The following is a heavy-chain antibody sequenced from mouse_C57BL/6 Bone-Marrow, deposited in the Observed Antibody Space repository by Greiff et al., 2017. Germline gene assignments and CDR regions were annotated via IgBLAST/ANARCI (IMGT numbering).Heavy chain of an antibody. CDR1: GYAFSSYW. CDR2: IYPGDGDT. D-gene: IGHD1-1*01. J-gene: IGHJ1*03. Sequence: QVQLQQSGAELVKPGASVKISCKASGYAFSSYWMNWVKQRPGKGLEWIGQIYPGDGDTNYNGKFKGKATLTADKSSSTAYMQLSSLTSEESAVYFCARWDYYGSAWYFDVWGTGTTVTVSS. V-gene: IGHV1-80*01. CDR3: ARWDYYGSAWYFDV.